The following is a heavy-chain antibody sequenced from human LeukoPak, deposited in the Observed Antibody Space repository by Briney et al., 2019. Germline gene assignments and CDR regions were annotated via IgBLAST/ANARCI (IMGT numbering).Heavy chain of an antibody. CDR2: IYYSGST. V-gene: IGHV4-31*03. Sequence: SGTLSLTCTVSGGSISSGGYYWSWIRQHPGKGLEWIGYIYYSGSTYYNPSLKSRVTISVDTSKNQFSLKLSSVTAADTAVYYCARDHIAVAGIGAFDIWGQGTMVTVSS. CDR3: ARDHIAVAGIGAFDI. CDR1: GGSISSGGYY. D-gene: IGHD6-19*01. J-gene: IGHJ3*02.